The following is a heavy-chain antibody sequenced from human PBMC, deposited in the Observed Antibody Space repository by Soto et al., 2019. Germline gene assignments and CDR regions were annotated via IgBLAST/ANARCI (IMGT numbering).Heavy chain of an antibody. Sequence: PSETLSLTCTVSGGSISSDSYYWGWLRQPPGKGLEWIGNVYYSGTTSYNPSLKSRVTISVDTSKNQFSLMLNSVTAAVTAVYYCARHSGRYSGAWFDYSGQGTLVTVSS. J-gene: IGHJ4*02. V-gene: IGHV4-39*01. CDR1: GGSISSDSYY. CDR3: ARHSGRYSGAWFDY. CDR2: VYYSGTT. D-gene: IGHD6-19*01.